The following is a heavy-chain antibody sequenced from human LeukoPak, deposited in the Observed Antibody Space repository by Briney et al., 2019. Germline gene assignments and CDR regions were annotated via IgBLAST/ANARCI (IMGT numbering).Heavy chain of an antibody. V-gene: IGHV3-23*01. CDR2: ISRSGGRT. J-gene: IGHJ4*02. D-gene: IGHD3-22*01. CDR1: GFTFSSYA. CDR3: AKDNSSGYLFDY. Sequence: GGSLRLSCAASGFTFSSYAMGWVRQAPGKGLEGVSAISRSGGRTYYADSGKGRFTIARDNSKNTLYLQMNSLRAEDTAVYYCAKDNSSGYLFDYWGQGTLVTVSS.